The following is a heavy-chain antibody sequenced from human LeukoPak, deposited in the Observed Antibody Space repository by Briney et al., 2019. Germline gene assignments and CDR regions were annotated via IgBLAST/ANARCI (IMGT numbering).Heavy chain of an antibody. Sequence: GGSLRLSCAASGFTFNNYGMHWVRQAPGKGLEWVAFIRYNGNNQYYADPVKGRFTISRDNSKNTLYLQMNSLRAEDTAVYYCATLRDRDYWGQGTLVTVSS. CDR3: ATLRDRDY. J-gene: IGHJ4*02. V-gene: IGHV3-30*02. CDR1: GFTFNNYG. CDR2: IRYNGNNQ. D-gene: IGHD4-17*01.